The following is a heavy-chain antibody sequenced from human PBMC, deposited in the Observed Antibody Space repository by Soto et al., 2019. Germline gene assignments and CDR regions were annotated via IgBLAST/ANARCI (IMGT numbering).Heavy chain of an antibody. J-gene: IGHJ6*02. Sequence: SLRLSCAASGFTFSSYEMNWVRQAPGKGLEWVSYISSSGSTIYYADSVKGRFTISRDNAKNSLYLQMNSLRAEDTAVYYCARAQTPFSYSSSWYYYYYGMDVWGQGTTVTVSS. CDR3: ARAQTPFSYSSSWYYYYYGMDV. CDR1: GFTFSSYE. CDR2: ISSSGSTI. V-gene: IGHV3-48*03. D-gene: IGHD6-13*01.